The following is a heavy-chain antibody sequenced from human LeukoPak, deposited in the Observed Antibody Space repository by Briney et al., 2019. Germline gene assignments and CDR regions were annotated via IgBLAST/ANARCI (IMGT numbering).Heavy chain of an antibody. V-gene: IGHV3-74*01. CDR2: INNDGSTT. Sequence: PGGSLRLSCAASGFIFSNYWMHWLRQAPGKGLVWVSRINNDGSTTNYADSVKGRFTISRDNAKSTLHLQMNSLRAEDTAVYYCAKEIRITMVRGVIDFDYWGQGTLVTVSS. D-gene: IGHD3-10*01. J-gene: IGHJ4*02. CDR1: GFIFSNYW. CDR3: AKEIRITMVRGVIDFDY.